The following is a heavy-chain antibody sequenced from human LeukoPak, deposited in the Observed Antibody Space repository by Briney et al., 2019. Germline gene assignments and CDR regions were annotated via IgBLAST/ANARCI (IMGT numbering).Heavy chain of an antibody. D-gene: IGHD5-12*01. CDR1: GGSISGYY. J-gene: IGHJ4*02. CDR2: IYSTGST. Sequence: SEILSLTCTVSGGSISGYYWSSIRQPAGKGLEWIGRIYSTGSTNYNPSLKSRVTMSVDTSKNQFSLKLTSVTAADTAIYYCAREHPVAIAPDYWGQGTLVTVSS. CDR3: AREHPVAIAPDY. V-gene: IGHV4-4*07.